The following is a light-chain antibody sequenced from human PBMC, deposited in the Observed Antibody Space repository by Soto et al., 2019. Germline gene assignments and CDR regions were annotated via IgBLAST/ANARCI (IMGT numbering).Light chain of an antibody. CDR1: QGVSAY. J-gene: IGKJ5*01. Sequence: EIVLTQSPGTPSVSPGERATLSCRASQGVSAYLAWYQQKPGQAPRLLIYDASNRATGIPARFSGSGSGTDFALATCSIQPDDFAADLCQPRSNWITSGQGTRLEIK. CDR2: DAS. CDR3: QPRSNWIT. V-gene: IGKV3-11*01.